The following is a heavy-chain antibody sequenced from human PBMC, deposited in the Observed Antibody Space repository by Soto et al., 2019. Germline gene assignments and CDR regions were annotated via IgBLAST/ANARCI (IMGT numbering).Heavy chain of an antibody. CDR1: GYIFTNYG. Sequence: QVQLVQSGAEVKKPGASVKVSCKASGYIFTNYGITWVRQAPGQGLEGMGWISADNGNPKYAQKFQGRVTMNTDTSTTTAYMELRSLRSDDTAVSYCAREARTYYYATSGHNGRLYSFDYWGQATLLTVSS. V-gene: IGHV1-18*01. CDR3: AREARTYYYATSGHNGRLYSFDY. D-gene: IGHD3-22*01. CDR2: ISADNGNP. J-gene: IGHJ4*02.